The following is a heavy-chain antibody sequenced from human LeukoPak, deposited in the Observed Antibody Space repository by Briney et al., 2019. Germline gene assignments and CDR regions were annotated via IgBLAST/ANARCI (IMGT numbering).Heavy chain of an antibody. CDR1: GYTFRGNY. CDR3: ARDPSSVTLYFFDY. V-gene: IGHV1-2*02. J-gene: IGHJ4*02. CDR2: IDANNGDT. D-gene: IGHD4-11*01. Sequence: ASVKVSRKASGYTFRGNYIHWLRQAPGQGLEWMGWIDANNGDTKSAQKFQGRVTMSRDTSISTAYMDLSSLSPDDAAVYYCARDPSSVTLYFFDYWGQGTLVTVSS.